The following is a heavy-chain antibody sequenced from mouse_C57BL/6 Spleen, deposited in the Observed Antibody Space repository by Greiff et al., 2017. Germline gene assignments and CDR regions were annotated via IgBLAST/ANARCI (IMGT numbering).Heavy chain of an antibody. CDR2: IHPNSGST. J-gene: IGHJ1*03. CDR3: ARGGLHEECFEV. V-gene: IGHV1-64*01. D-gene: IGHD2-13*01. Sequence: QVQLQQSGAELVKPGASVKLSCKASGYTFTSYWMHWVKQRPGQGLEWIGMIHPNSGSTNYNEKFKSKATLTVDKSSSTAYMQLSSLTSEDSAVYYCARGGLHEECFEVWGTGTTVTVSA. CDR1: GYTFTSYW.